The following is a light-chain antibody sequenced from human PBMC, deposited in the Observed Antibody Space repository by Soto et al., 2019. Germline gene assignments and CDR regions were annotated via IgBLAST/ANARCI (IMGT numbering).Light chain of an antibody. V-gene: IGKV1-12*01. CDR1: QNIWRL. CDR2: DAS. CDR3: QQGYSNPWT. J-gene: IGKJ1*01. Sequence: DIQMTQSPSSVSASVGDRFTITCRASQNIWRLLAWYQQKPGKAPELLIYDASSLQSGVPSRFSGSGSGTNFTLSLNSLQPEDFATYYCQQGYSNPWTFGQGTKVDIK.